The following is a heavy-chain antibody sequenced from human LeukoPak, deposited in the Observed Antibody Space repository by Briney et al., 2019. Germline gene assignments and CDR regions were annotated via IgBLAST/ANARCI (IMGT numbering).Heavy chain of an antibody. V-gene: IGHV4-61*01. CDR3: ARDVRDYDFWSGPTFDP. D-gene: IGHD3-3*01. CDR1: GGSLNSISYY. Sequence: SETLSLTCNVSGGSLNSISYYRSWLRQPPGKGLEWIGYIYYSGSTNYNPSLKSRVTISVDTSKNQFSLKLSSVTAADTAVYYCARDVRDYDFWSGPTFDPWGQGTLVTVSS. CDR2: IYYSGST. J-gene: IGHJ5*02.